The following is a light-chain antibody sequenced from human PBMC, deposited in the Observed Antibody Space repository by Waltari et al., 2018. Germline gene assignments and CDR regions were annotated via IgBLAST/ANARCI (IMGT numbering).Light chain of an antibody. J-gene: IGLJ3*02. CDR1: TGAVTSGHH. CDR2: RTT. V-gene: IGLV7-43*01. CDR3: LLHFHAAWV. Sequence: QTVVTQEPSMTVSPGGTVTLTCASSTGAVTSGHHPNWFQQKPGQAPRALIYRTTNKHAWTAARFSDSLRGGKAALTLSGGQPEDEAEYYGLLHFHAAWVFGGGTKLTVL.